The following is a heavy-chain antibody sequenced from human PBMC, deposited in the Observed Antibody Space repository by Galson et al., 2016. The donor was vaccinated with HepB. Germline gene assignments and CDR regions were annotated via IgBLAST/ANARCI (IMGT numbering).Heavy chain of an antibody. J-gene: IGHJ4*02. D-gene: IGHD3-16*02. V-gene: IGHV3-30-3*01. Sequence: SLRLSCAASGFTFSSYAMHWVRQAPGKGLEWVAVISFDGSNNFYADSVKGRFTISRDNSKNTLYLQMNSLRAGDTAVYYCARDGDSVWGTYRYTCTVPQYYVDYWGQGTLVTVAT. CDR2: ISFDGSNN. CDR3: ARDGDSVWGTYRYTCTVPQYYVDY. CDR1: GFTFSSYA.